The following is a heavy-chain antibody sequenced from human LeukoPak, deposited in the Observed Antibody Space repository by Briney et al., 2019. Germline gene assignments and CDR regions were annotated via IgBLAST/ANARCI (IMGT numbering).Heavy chain of an antibody. CDR2: ISDRGGRT. Sequence: PGGSPRLSCAVSRITPSGYGMTWVRQAPGKGLEWVAGISDRGGRTNYADSVKGRFTISRDNPKNTLYLQMNSLRAEDTAVYFCAKRGVVIRVILVGFHKEAYYFDSWGQGALVTVSS. CDR3: AKRGVVIRVILVGFHKEAYYFDS. CDR1: RITPSGYG. D-gene: IGHD3-22*01. V-gene: IGHV3-23*01. J-gene: IGHJ4*02.